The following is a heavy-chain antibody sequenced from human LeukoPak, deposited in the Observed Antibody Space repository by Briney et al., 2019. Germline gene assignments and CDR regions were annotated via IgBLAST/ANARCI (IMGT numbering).Heavy chain of an antibody. CDR3: TDSSGYLLPDY. CDR2: IRSEAYSGTT. J-gene: IGHJ4*02. Sequence: PGRSLRLXCSASGFTFRDYTVSWVRQAPGKGLEWVGLIRSEAYSGTTEYATSVKDRFTISRDDSNSIAYLHMNSLKTEDTAVYYCTDSSGYLLPDYWGQGTLVTVSS. CDR1: GFTFRDYT. V-gene: IGHV3-49*04. D-gene: IGHD3-22*01.